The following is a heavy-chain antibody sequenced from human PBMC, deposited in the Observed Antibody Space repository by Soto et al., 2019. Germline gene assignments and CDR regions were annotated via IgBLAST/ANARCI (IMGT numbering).Heavy chain of an antibody. Sequence: PGESLKISCKGSGYSFTSFWIAWVRQMPGKGLEWMGIIYVGDSDTRYSPSFQGQVTISADTSISTAFLQWSSLKASDTAMYYCARLSGVRDPNYYRGMAVWGQGTTVTVSS. D-gene: IGHD3-10*01. CDR2: IYVGDSDT. J-gene: IGHJ6*02. V-gene: IGHV5-51*01. CDR1: GYSFTSFW. CDR3: ARLSGVRDPNYYRGMAV.